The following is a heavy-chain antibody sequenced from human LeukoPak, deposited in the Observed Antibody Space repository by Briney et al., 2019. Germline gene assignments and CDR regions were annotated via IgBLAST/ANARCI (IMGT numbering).Heavy chain of an antibody. J-gene: IGHJ4*02. CDR2: ISYDGSNK. D-gene: IGHD2/OR15-2a*01. Sequence: GRSLRLSCAASGFTFSSYGMHWVRQAPGKGLEWVAVISYDGSNKYYADSVKGRFTISRDNSKNTLYLQMNSLRAEDTAVYYCAKDMGPILLEVAVDYRGQGSLVTVCS. CDR1: GFTFSSYG. CDR3: AKDMGPILLEVAVDY. V-gene: IGHV3-30*18.